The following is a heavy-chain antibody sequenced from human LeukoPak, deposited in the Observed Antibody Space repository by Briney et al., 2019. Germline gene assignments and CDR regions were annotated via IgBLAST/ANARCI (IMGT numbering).Heavy chain of an antibody. Sequence: GGSLRLSCAASGFTFDDFGMSWVRQAPGKGLEWVPGINWNGGSTVYADSVKGRFTISRDNAKNSLYLQMNSLRAEDTALNYCARFNYGDYGTLYYYMDVWGKGTTVTVSS. CDR2: INWNGGST. D-gene: IGHD4-17*01. CDR1: GFTFDDFG. CDR3: ARFNYGDYGTLYYYMDV. J-gene: IGHJ6*03. V-gene: IGHV3-20*04.